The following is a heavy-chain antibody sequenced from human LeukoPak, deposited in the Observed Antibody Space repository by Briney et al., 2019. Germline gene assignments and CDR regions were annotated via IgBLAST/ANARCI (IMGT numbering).Heavy chain of an antibody. CDR3: ARSPYCSNASCYFAAHDAFDI. D-gene: IGHD2-2*01. CDR1: GGSISSSSYY. Sequence: SETLSLTCTVSGGSISSSSYYWGWIRQPPGKGLEWIGSIYYSGSTYYNPSLKSRVTISVDTSKNQFSLKLSSVTAADTAVYYCARSPYCSNASCYFAAHDAFDIWGQGTKVTVSS. V-gene: IGHV4-39*01. J-gene: IGHJ3*02. CDR2: IYYSGST.